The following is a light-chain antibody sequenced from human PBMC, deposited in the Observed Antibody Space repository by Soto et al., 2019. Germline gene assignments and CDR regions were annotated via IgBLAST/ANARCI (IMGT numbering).Light chain of an antibody. CDR1: SSNIGAGYN. Sequence: QSVLTQPPSVSGAPGQRVTISCTGSSSNIGAGYNVPWYQQLPGTAPKLLIYGNNNRPSGVPDRFSGSKSGTSASLVITGLQAEDEADYYCQSFDSSLSASVFGGGTKLTVL. J-gene: IGLJ2*01. V-gene: IGLV1-40*01. CDR3: QSFDSSLSASV. CDR2: GNN.